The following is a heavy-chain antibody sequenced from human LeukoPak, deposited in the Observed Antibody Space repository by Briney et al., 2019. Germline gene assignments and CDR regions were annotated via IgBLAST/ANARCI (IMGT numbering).Heavy chain of an antibody. D-gene: IGHD6-13*01. V-gene: IGHV3-23*01. J-gene: IGHJ4*02. CDR1: GFTFSSYA. CDR3: AKPYIAAAGDFDY. Sequence: GGSLRLSCAASGFTFSSYAMSWVRQAPQKGLEWVSGISGSGGSTFYADSVKGRFTISRDNSKNTVSLQMSSLRAEDTAVYYCAKPYIAAAGDFDYWGQGTLVTVSS. CDR2: ISGSGGST.